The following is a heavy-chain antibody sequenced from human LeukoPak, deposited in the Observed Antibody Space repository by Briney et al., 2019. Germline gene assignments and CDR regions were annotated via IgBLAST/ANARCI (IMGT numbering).Heavy chain of an antibody. D-gene: IGHD2-2*01. CDR2: INPSGGST. V-gene: IGHV1-46*01. J-gene: IGHJ5*02. Sequence: ASVKVSCKASGYTFTSYYMHWVRQAPGQGLEWMGIINPSGGSTSYAQKFQGRVTMTRDTSTSTVYMELSSLRSEDTAVYYCARAADIVVVPAAQKIWFDPWGQGTLVTVSS. CDR3: ARAADIVVVPAAQKIWFDP. CDR1: GYTFTSYY.